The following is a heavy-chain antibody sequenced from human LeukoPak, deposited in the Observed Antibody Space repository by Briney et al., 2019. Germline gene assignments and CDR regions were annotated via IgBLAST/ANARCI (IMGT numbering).Heavy chain of an antibody. CDR3: AKARTVTTLLDY. CDR2: ISGSGGST. CDR1: GFTFSSYA. D-gene: IGHD4-17*01. V-gene: IGHV3-23*01. J-gene: IGHJ4*02. Sequence: GGSLRLSCAASGFTFSSYAMSWVRQAPGKGLEWVSAISGSGGSTYYADSVKGRFTFSRENSKNTLYLEMNSLRAEDTAIYYCAKARTVTTLLDYWGQGTLVTVSS.